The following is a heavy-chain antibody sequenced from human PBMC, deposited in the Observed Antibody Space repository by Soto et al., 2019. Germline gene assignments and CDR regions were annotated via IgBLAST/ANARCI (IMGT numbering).Heavy chain of an antibody. CDR1: GFTFNSYG. CDR3: AKDIIVLVPAANYYYYGMDV. D-gene: IGHD2-2*01. V-gene: IGHV3-30*18. J-gene: IGHJ6*02. CDR2: ISFDGRNT. Sequence: VGSLRLSCAASGFTFNSYGMHWVCQAPGKGLEWVVVISFDGRNTYYADSVKGRFTISRDNSKNTLYLQMNSLRAEDTAVYYCAKDIIVLVPAANYYYYGMDVWGQGTTVTVSS.